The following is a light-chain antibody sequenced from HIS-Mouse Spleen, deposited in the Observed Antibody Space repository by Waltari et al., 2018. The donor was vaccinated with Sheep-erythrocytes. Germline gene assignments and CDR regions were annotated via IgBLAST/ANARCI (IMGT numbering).Light chain of an antibody. CDR3: RTWDSSLSAGV. CDR1: SSHIGNNY. J-gene: IGLJ3*02. Sequence: QSVLTQPPSVSAAPGQKVTSPCPGRSSHIGNNYVSWYQPLPGTAPKLLIYDNNKRPSGIPDRFSGSKSGTSATLGITGLQTGDEADYYCRTWDSSLSAGVFGGGTKLTVL. CDR2: DNN. V-gene: IGLV1-51*01.